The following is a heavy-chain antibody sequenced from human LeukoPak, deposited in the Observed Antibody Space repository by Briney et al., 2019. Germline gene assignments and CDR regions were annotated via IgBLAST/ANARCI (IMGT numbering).Heavy chain of an antibody. CDR3: AKWGDYDVLTGYYVPDY. CDR2: ILGSGGST. CDR1: GFTFSNYA. V-gene: IGHV3-23*01. D-gene: IGHD3-9*01. Sequence: GASLRLSCAASGFTFSNYAMSWVRQAPGKELEWVSAILGSGGSTYYADSVKGRFTVSRDNSKSTLYLQMNSLRAEDTALYYCAKWGDYDVLTGYYVPDYWGQGTLVTVSS. J-gene: IGHJ4*02.